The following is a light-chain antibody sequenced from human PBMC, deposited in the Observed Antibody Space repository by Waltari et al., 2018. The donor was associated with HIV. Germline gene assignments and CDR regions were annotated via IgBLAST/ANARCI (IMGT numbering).Light chain of an antibody. Sequence: QSVLTQPPSASGTPGPRVTISCSGSSSNIASKYVYWYQQLPCTAPQLLVYVKNQWPSWVPYRFSGSKSGTSAALAISGLRSDDDADYDCAAWDDRLSAHYVFGTGTKVTVL. J-gene: IGLJ1*01. CDR1: SSNIASKY. CDR3: AAWDDRLSAHYV. CDR2: VKN. V-gene: IGLV1-47*01.